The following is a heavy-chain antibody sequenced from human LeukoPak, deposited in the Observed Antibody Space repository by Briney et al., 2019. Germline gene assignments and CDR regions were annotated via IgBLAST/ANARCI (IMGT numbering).Heavy chain of an antibody. CDR3: ARDKAYSYDSGRGNGYDI. D-gene: IGHD5-18*01. CDR1: GYTFTNYG. V-gene: IGHV1-18*01. J-gene: IGHJ3*02. Sequence: ASVRVSCKTSGYTFTNYGISWVRQAPGQGLEWMGWISGYSGDTNYAQKLQGRVTMTTDTSTSTAYMELRSLRSDDTAVYYCARDKAYSYDSGRGNGYDIWGQGTMVTVSS. CDR2: ISGYSGDT.